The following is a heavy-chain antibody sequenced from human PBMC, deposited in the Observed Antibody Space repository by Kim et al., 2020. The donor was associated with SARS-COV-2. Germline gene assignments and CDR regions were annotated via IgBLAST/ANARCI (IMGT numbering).Heavy chain of an antibody. CDR3: ARDSYAYYDFWSGYYTGYFDY. CDR2: INPNSGGT. V-gene: IGHV1-2*06. CDR1: GYTFTGYY. Sequence: ASVKVSCKASGYTFTGYYMHWVRQAPGQGLEWMGRINPNSGGTNYAQKFQGRVTMTRDTSISTAYMELSRLRSDDTAVYYCARDSYAYYDFWSGYYTGYFDYWGQGTLVTVSS. J-gene: IGHJ4*02. D-gene: IGHD3-3*01.